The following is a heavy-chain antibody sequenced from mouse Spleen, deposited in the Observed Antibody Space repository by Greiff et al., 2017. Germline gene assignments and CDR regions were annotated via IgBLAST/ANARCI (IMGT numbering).Heavy chain of an antibody. CDR1: GFSLTSYG. CDR3: AKCPITTVVAPHFDY. D-gene: IGHD1-1*01. J-gene: IGHJ2*01. CDR2: IWAGGST. V-gene: IGHV2-9*02. Sequence: VKLVESGPGLVAPSQSLSITCTVSGFSLTSYGVHWVRQPPGKGLEWLGVIWAGGSTNYNSAHMSRLSISKDNSKSQVFLKMNSLQTDDTAVYYCAKCPITTVVAPHFDYWGQGTTLTVSS.